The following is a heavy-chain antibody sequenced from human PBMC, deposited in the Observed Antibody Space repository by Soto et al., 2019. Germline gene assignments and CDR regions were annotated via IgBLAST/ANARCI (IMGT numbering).Heavy chain of an antibody. CDR2: IIPIFGTA. CDR1: GYTFTSYD. V-gene: IGHV1-18*01. Sequence: ASVKVSCKASGYTFTSYDITWVRQAPGQGLEWMGEIIPIFGTANYAQKLQGRVTMTADTSTSTAYMELRSLRSDDTAVYYCARVSSSGWYTAAYWGQGTLVTVSS. D-gene: IGHD6-19*01. CDR3: ARVSSSGWYTAAY. J-gene: IGHJ4*02.